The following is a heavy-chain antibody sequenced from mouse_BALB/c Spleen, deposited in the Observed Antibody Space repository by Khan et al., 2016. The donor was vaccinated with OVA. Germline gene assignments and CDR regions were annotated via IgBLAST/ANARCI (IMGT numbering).Heavy chain of an antibody. CDR2: ISSGDTT. V-gene: IGHV5-6-5*01. Sequence: EVQVVESGGGLVKPGGSLKLSCAASGFTFSNYGVSWVRQTPEKRLEWVASISSGDTTYYPDSVQGRFTISRDNARNILYLQMSSLRSEDTAMYYCARDYWFAYWGQGTLVTVSA. CDR1: GFTFSNYG. J-gene: IGHJ3*01. CDR3: ARDYWFAY.